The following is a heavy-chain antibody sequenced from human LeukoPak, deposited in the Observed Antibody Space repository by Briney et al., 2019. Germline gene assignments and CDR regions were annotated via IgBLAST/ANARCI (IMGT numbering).Heavy chain of an antibody. J-gene: IGHJ6*03. D-gene: IGHD6-13*01. CDR2: IIPIFGTA. CDR3: ASCSIAAAGTRFQGAYYYYYYMDV. CDR1: GYTFTSYD. V-gene: IGHV1-69*05. Sequence: GASVKVSCKASGYTFTSYDISWVRQAPGQGLEWMGGIIPIFGTANYAQKFQGRVTITTDEPTSTAYMELSSLRSEDTAVYYCASCSIAAAGTRFQGAYYYYYYMDVWGKGTTVTVSS.